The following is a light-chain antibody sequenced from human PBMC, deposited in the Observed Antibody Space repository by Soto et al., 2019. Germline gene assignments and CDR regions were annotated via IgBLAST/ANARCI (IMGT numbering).Light chain of an antibody. Sequence: EIVMTQSPATLSVSPGERATLSCRARQSVSSNLAWYQQKPGQAPRLLIYGASTRATGIPARFSGSGAGTEFTLTSSSLQSEDCAVYYCQQYNNWPWTFGQGTKVEIQ. J-gene: IGKJ1*01. CDR2: GAS. V-gene: IGKV3-15*01. CDR1: QSVSSN. CDR3: QQYNNWPWT.